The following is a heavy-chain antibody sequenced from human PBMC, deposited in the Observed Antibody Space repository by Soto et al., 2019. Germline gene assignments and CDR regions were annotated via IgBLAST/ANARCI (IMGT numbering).Heavy chain of an antibody. D-gene: IGHD3-22*01. CDR3: ARPDSTGYYVH. V-gene: IGHV5-51*01. CDR1: GYSFISYW. Sequence: EVQLVQSGAEVKKPGESLRISCKGSGYSFISYWIAWVRQMPGKGLEWMAIVNPADSDTRYSPSFQGQVTTSADTSINTAYLQWSSLRASDSAMYYCARPDSTGYYVHWGQGTLVTVSS. CDR2: VNPADSDT. J-gene: IGHJ4*02.